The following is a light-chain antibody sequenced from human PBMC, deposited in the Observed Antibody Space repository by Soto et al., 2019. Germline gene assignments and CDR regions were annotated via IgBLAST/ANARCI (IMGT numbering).Light chain of an antibody. Sequence: QSALTQPASVSGSPGQSITISCTGTSSDVGGYNYVSWYQQPPGTAPKLMIYDVSNRPSGVSNRFSGSKSGNTASLTISGLQSEDEADYYCSSYTSSSTLDDVFGTGTKLTVL. CDR3: SSYTSSSTLDDV. CDR1: SSDVGGYNY. V-gene: IGLV2-14*01. CDR2: DVS. J-gene: IGLJ1*01.